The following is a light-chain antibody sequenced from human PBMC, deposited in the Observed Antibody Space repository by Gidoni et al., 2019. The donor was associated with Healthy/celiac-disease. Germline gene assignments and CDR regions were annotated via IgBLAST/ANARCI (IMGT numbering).Light chain of an antibody. CDR3: QQLNSYPLT. CDR1: QGISSY. V-gene: IGKV1-9*01. Sequence: DIQLTQSPSFLSASVGDRVTITCRASQGISSYLAWYQQKPGQAPKLLFYAASTLQSGVPSRFSGSGSGTEFTLTISSLQPEDFATYYCQQLNSYPLTFGGGTKVEIK. J-gene: IGKJ4*01. CDR2: AAS.